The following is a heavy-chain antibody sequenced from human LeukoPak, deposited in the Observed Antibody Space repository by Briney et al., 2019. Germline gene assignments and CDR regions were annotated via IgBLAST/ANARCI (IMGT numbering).Heavy chain of an antibody. Sequence: GXSLRLSCAASGFIFSRCGMQWVSQAPGKGREWVAFIRYDGSDKYYADSVKGRFTISRENYKNRVYMEKNSLRAEDTAVYYCAKDSWEVVAPSEIDYWGQGTLVTVSS. V-gene: IGHV3-30*02. CDR3: AKDSWEVVAPSEIDY. CDR1: GFIFSRCG. CDR2: IRYDGSDK. D-gene: IGHD2-15*01. J-gene: IGHJ4*02.